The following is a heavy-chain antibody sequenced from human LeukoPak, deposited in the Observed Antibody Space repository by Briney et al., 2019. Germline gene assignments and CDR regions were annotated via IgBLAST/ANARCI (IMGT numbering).Heavy chain of an antibody. CDR3: ARETTVVPWFDY. J-gene: IGHJ4*02. V-gene: IGHV4-39*07. CDR2: IYYSGST. D-gene: IGHD4-23*01. Sequence: PSETLSLTCTVSGGSISSSSYYWGWIRQPPGKGLEWIGSIYYSGSTYYNPSLKSRVTISVDTSKNQFSLKLSSVTAADTAVYYCARETTVVPWFDYWGQGTLVTVSS. CDR1: GGSISSSSYY.